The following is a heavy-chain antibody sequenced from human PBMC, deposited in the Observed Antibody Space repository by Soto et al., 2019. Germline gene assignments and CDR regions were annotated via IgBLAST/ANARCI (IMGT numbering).Heavy chain of an antibody. J-gene: IGHJ4*02. CDR2: IYYSGRT. CDR3: ARQRTTVVTQAYFDH. CDR1: GESISSSAYY. Sequence: SESLALACIVSGESISSSAYYWGWIRQPPGKGLEWIGSIYYSGRTYYNPSFKSRVTISIDTSKNQFSLKLSSVTATDTAVYYCARQRTTVVTQAYFDHWGQGALVTVS. V-gene: IGHV4-39*01. D-gene: IGHD2-21*02.